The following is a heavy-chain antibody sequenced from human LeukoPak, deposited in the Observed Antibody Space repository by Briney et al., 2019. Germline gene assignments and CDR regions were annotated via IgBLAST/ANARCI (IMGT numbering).Heavy chain of an antibody. Sequence: ASVKVSCKASGYTFTSYGISWVRQAPGQGLEWMGWISAYNGNTNYAQKLQGRVTMTTDTSTSTAYMELRSLRSDDTAVYYCARFESAAGHDAFDLWGQGTMVTVSS. V-gene: IGHV1-18*01. CDR1: GYTFTSYG. CDR3: ARFESAAGHDAFDL. D-gene: IGHD6-13*01. CDR2: ISAYNGNT. J-gene: IGHJ3*01.